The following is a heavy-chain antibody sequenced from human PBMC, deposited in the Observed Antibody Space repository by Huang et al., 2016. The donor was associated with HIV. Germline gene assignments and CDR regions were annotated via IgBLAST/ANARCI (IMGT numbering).Heavy chain of an antibody. CDR2: IDPGDADT. J-gene: IGHJ6*02. Sequence: EVQLVQSGAEVKKPGESLKISCKGSGYRFRSNWIGWVRQMPGKGLEGRVIIDPGDADTRYSPSFQGQGTIAAEKSINTAYLQWGSLKASDTAMYYCARLIGSPSFYYGLDVWGQGTTVTVSS. CDR3: ARLIGSPSFYYGLDV. CDR1: GYRFRSNW. V-gene: IGHV5-51*01. D-gene: IGHD3-10*01.